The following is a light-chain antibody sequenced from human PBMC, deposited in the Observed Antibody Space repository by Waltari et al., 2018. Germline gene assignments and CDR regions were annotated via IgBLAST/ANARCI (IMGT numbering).Light chain of an antibody. CDR3: QQYNNWPPKIT. V-gene: IGKV3-15*01. J-gene: IGKJ5*01. CDR2: GAS. CDR1: QSVGNR. Sequence: EIVMMQSPATLSMSPGERATLSCRASQSVGNRLAWYQQKPGQSPRLLIYGASTRATGIPDRFSGSGSGTEFTLTISSLQSEDFALYYCQQYNNWPPKITFGQGTRLEIK.